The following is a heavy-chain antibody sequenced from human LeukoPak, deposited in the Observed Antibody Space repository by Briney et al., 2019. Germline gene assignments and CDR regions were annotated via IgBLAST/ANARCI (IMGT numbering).Heavy chain of an antibody. CDR3: ATFSYAGNAGGSVGY. CDR1: GFTVSSNY. D-gene: IGHD4-23*01. Sequence: GGSLRLSCAASGFTVSSNYMTWVRQAPGKGLEWVSVFYSGGNKYYADSVKGRFTISRDTSKNTVDLQMNSLRSEDAAVYYCATFSYAGNAGGSVGYWGQGTLVTVSS. J-gene: IGHJ4*02. CDR2: FYSGGNK. V-gene: IGHV3-53*01.